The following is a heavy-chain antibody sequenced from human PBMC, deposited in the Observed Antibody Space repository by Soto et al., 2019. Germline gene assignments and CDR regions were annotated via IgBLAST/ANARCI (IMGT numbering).Heavy chain of an antibody. CDR2: IYYSGST. CDR3: ASAYYYDSSGYYDY. V-gene: IGHV4-39*01. CDR1: GGSISSSSYY. J-gene: IGHJ4*02. D-gene: IGHD3-22*01. Sequence: PSETLPLTCTVSGGSISSSSYYWGWIRQPPGKGLEWIGSIYYSGSTYYNPSLKSRVTISVDTSKNQFSLKLSSVTAADTAVYYCASAYYYDSSGYYDYWGQGTLVTVSS.